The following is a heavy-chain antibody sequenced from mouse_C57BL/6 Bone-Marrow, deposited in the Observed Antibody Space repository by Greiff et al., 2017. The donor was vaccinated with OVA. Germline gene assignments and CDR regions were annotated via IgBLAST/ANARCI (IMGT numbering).Heavy chain of an antibody. D-gene: IGHD2-3*01. CDR1: GYTFTDYY. CDR3: ARPADDGYPFAY. Sequence: DVKLQESGPVLVKPGASVKMSCKASGYTFTDYYMNWVKQSHGKSLEWIGVINPYNGGTSYNQKFKGKATLTVDKSSSTAYMELNSLTSEDSAVYYCARPADDGYPFAYWGQGTLVTVSA. V-gene: IGHV1-19*01. CDR2: INPYNGGT. J-gene: IGHJ3*01.